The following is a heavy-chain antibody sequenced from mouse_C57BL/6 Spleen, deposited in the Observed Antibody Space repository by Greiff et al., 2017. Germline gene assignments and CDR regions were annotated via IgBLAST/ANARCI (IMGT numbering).Heavy chain of an antibody. CDR3: ARDGYYVGFDY. D-gene: IGHD2-3*01. J-gene: IGHJ2*01. Sequence: EVKVVESEGGLVQPGSSMKLSCTASGFTFSDYYMAWVRQVPEKGLEWVANINYDGSSTYYLDSLKSRFIIPRDNAKNILYLQMSSLKSEDTATYYCARDGYYVGFDYWGQGTTLTVSS. CDR2: INYDGSST. CDR1: GFTFSDYY. V-gene: IGHV5-16*01.